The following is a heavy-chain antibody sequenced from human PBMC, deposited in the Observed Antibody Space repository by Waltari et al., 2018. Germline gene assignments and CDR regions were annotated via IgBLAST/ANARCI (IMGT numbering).Heavy chain of an antibody. CDR3: TRDSGSQCSGSKCFAKPVNDY. Sequence: EVQLVESGGGLVQAGGSLRLSCAASGFALSSSWMHWVRQAPGKGLVGVSRINAEGNSITYADSVRCRFIISRDTAKNTLYLQMNSLRAEDTAVYYCTRDSGSQCSGSKCFAKPVNDYWGQGTLVTVSS. CDR1: GFALSSSW. J-gene: IGHJ4*01. CDR2: INAEGNSI. V-gene: IGHV3-74*01. D-gene: IGHD2-15*01.